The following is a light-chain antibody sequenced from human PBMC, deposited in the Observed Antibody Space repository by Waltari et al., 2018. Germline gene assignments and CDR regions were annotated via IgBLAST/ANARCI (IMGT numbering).Light chain of an antibody. J-gene: IGKJ2*01. CDR3: QQYKNWPPYT. Sequence: EIVMTQSPATLSVSPGERATPSCRASQSVSSNLAWYQQKPGQAPRLLIYGASTRATGIPARFSGSGSGTEFTLTISSLQSEDFAVYYCQQYKNWPPYTFGQGTKLEIK. V-gene: IGKV3-15*01. CDR1: QSVSSN. CDR2: GAS.